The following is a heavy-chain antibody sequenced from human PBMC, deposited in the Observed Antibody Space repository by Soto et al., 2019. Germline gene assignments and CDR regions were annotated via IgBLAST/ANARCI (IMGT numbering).Heavy chain of an antibody. CDR3: TRVNTIFLNADYYSYDMDV. Sequence: QVQLVQSGAEVKKPGASVKVSCKASGYTFATYAIHWVRQAPGQRLEWMGWINTGNGYTEYSQNFRGRVTITRDTSASTAYMELSSLRSEDTAMYYCTRVNTIFLNADYYSYDMDVWGQGTTVTVAS. V-gene: IGHV1-3*04. J-gene: IGHJ6*02. CDR1: GYTFATYA. CDR2: INTGNGYT. D-gene: IGHD3-9*01.